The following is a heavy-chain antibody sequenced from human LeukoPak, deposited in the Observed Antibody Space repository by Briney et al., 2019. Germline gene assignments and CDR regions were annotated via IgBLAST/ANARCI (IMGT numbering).Heavy chain of an antibody. CDR3: ARDSTYYDSSGYDYYYGMDV. Sequence: GRSLRLSCAASGFTFTRYAMSWVRQAPGKGLEWVSSISVSSTDIYYADSVKGRFTISRDNAKNSLYLQMISLRAEDTAIYYCARDSTYYDSSGYDYYYGMDVWGQGTMVTVSS. D-gene: IGHD3-22*01. CDR2: ISVSSTDI. CDR1: GFTFTRYA. V-gene: IGHV3-21*01. J-gene: IGHJ6*02.